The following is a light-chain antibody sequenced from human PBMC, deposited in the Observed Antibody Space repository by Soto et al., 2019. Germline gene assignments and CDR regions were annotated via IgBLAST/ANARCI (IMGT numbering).Light chain of an antibody. CDR1: QSISSW. V-gene: IGKV1-5*01. Sequence: DIQMTQSPSTLSASVGDRVTITCRASQSISSWLAWYQQKPGKAPKLLIYDASSLESGVPSRFSGSGSGTAFTLTISRLQPDDFATYYCHQYNSYSWTFGQGTKVEI. J-gene: IGKJ1*01. CDR3: HQYNSYSWT. CDR2: DAS.